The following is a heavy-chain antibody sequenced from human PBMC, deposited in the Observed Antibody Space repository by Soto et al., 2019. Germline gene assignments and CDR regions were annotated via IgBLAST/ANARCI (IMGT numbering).Heavy chain of an antibody. CDR3: AREKGRYCSGGSCYSGWFDP. CDR1: GFTFSSYS. Sequence: GGSLRLSCAASGFTFSSYSMNWVRQAPGKGLEWVSYISSSSSTIYYADSVKGRFTISRDNAKNSLYLQMNSLRAEDTAVYYCAREKGRYCSGGSCYSGWFDPWGQGTLVTVSS. J-gene: IGHJ5*02. V-gene: IGHV3-48*01. CDR2: ISSSSSTI. D-gene: IGHD2-15*01.